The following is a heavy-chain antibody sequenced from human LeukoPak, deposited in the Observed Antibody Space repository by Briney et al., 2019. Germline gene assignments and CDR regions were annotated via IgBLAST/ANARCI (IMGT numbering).Heavy chain of an antibody. CDR2: IYPGDSDT. CDR1: GYTFTNYW. V-gene: IGHV5-51*01. D-gene: IGHD5-18*01. CDR3: ARGTGQYNYGHRGAFDT. J-gene: IGHJ3*02. Sequence: GESLKISCKGSGYTFTNYWIGWVRQTPGKGLEWMGIIYPGDSDTRYSPSFHGQVTISADKSISTAYLQWSSLKASDTAMYHCARGTGQYNYGHRGAFDTWGQGTMVTVSS.